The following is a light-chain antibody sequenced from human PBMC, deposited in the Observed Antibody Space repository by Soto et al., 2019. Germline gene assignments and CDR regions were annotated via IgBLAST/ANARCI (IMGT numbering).Light chain of an antibody. CDR3: SSSTTSSTQV. CDR2: EVS. J-gene: IGLJ2*01. CDR1: SSDVGYYNY. V-gene: IGLV2-14*01. Sequence: QSALTQPASVSGSPGQSITISCTGTSSDVGYYNYVSWYQHHPGKAPKLMIYEVSNRPSGVSNRFSGSKSGNTASLTISGLQAEDEADYYSSSSTTSSTQVFGGGTKLTVL.